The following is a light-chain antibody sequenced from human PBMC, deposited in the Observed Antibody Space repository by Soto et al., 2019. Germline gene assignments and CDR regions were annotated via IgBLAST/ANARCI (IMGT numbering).Light chain of an antibody. J-gene: IGKJ1*01. Sequence: DIQMTQPPSTLSGSARDRVTITCRASQTISSWLAWYQQKPGKAPKLLIYKASTLKSGVPSRFSGSGSGTEFTLTISSLQPDDFATYYCQHYNSYSEAFGQGTKVDNK. V-gene: IGKV1-5*03. CDR1: QTISSW. CDR3: QHYNSYSEA. CDR2: KAS.